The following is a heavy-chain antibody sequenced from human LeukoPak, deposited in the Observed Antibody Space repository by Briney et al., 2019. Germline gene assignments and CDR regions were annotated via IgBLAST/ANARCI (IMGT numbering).Heavy chain of an antibody. J-gene: IGHJ2*01. CDR2: ISSSSSYI. Sequence: PGGSLRLSCAASGLTFSTYSMNWVRQAPGKGLEWVSSISSSSSYIYYADSMKGRFTISRDNAKNSLYLQMNSLRAEDTAVYYCVRIWFADWYFDLWGRGTLVTVSS. V-gene: IGHV3-21*01. CDR3: VRIWFADWYFDL. CDR1: GLTFSTYS. D-gene: IGHD3-10*01.